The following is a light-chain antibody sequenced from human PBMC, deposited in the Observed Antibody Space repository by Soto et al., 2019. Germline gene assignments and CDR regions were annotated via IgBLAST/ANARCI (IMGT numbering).Light chain of an antibody. V-gene: IGLV2-11*01. CDR3: CSYAGSPYV. CDR2: EVT. CDR1: SSDVGGYNY. Sequence: GTSSDVGGYNYVSWYQQYPGKAPKLMIXEVTKRPSRVPDRFSGSKSGNTASLTISGVQAEDEADYYCCSYAGSPYVFGTGTKVTVL. J-gene: IGLJ1*01.